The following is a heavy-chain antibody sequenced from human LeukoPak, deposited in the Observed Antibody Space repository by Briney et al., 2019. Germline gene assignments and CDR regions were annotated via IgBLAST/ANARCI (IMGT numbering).Heavy chain of an antibody. CDR3: ARRGDFWSGTYFDY. CDR1: GGSFSGYY. D-gene: IGHD3-3*01. CDR2: INHSGSI. Sequence: SETLSLTCAVYGGSFSGYYWSWIRQPPGKGLERIGEINHSGSINYNPSLKSRVTISVDTSKNQSSLKLRSVTAADTAVYYCARRGDFWSGTYFDYWGQGTLVTVSS. J-gene: IGHJ4*02. V-gene: IGHV4-34*01.